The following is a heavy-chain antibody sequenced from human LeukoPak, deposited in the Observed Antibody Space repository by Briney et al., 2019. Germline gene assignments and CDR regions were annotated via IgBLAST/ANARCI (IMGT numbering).Heavy chain of an antibody. J-gene: IGHJ4*02. V-gene: IGHV3-30-3*01. CDR3: ARGDFWSGYQDYFDY. CDR1: GFTFSSYA. D-gene: IGHD3-3*01. Sequence: GRSLRLSCAASGFTFSSYAMHWVRQAPGKGLEWVAVISYDGSNKYYADSVKGRFTISRDNSKNTLYLQMNSLRAEDTAVYYCARGDFWSGYQDYFDYWGQGTLATVSS. CDR2: ISYDGSNK.